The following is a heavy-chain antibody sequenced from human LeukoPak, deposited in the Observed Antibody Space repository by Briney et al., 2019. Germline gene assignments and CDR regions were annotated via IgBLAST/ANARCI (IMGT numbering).Heavy chain of an antibody. J-gene: IGHJ5*02. CDR2: INPNSGGT. Sequence: ASVKVSCKASGYTFTGYYMHWVRQAPGQGLEWMGRINPNSGGTNYAQKFQGRVTMTRDTSISTAYMELSRLRSDDTAVYYCARSTVSLWFGDPLNNWFDPRGQGTLVTVSS. CDR3: ARSTVSLWFGDPLNNWFDP. D-gene: IGHD3-10*01. V-gene: IGHV1-2*06. CDR1: GYTFTGYY.